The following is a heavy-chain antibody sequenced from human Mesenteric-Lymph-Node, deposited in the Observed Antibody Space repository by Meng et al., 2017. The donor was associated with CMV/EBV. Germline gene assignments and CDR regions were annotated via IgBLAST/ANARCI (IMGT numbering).Heavy chain of an antibody. CDR3: ARDATIFGAVTHFDY. CDR2: IRSSSSYI. J-gene: IGHJ4*02. D-gene: IGHD3-3*01. CDR1: GFTFSSYS. Sequence: GESLKISCAASGFTFSSYSMNWVRQAPGKGLEWVSSIRSSSSYIYYADSVKGRFTISRDNAKNSLYLQMNSLRAEDTAVYYCARDATIFGAVTHFDYWGQGTLVTVSS. V-gene: IGHV3-21*01.